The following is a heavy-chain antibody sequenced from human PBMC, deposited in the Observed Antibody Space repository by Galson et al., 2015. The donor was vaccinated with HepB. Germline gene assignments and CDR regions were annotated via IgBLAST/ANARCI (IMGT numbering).Heavy chain of an antibody. CDR3: TRESYGRILRWFDP. V-gene: IGHV4-4*07. CDR2: IYTSGST. J-gene: IGHJ5*02. CDR1: GGSISSYY. Sequence: TLSLTCTVSGGSISSYYWSWIRQPAGKGLEWIGRIYTSGSTNYNPSLKSRVTISVDTSKNQFSLKLSSVTAADTAVYYCTRESYGRILRWFDPWGQGTLVTVSA. D-gene: IGHD1-26*01.